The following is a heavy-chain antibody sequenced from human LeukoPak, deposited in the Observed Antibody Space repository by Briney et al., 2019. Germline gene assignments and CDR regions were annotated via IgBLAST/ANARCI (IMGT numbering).Heavy chain of an antibody. J-gene: IGHJ4*02. CDR2: IIPIFGTA. V-gene: IGHV1-69*13. D-gene: IGHD7-27*01. CDR3: AREAELGTYFDY. Sequence: ASVQVSCKATGDTFSSYAISWVRQAPGQGLEWMGGIIPIFGTANYAQKFQGRVTITADESTSTAYMELSSLRSEDTAVYYCAREAELGTYFDYWGQGTLVTVSS. CDR1: GDTFSSYA.